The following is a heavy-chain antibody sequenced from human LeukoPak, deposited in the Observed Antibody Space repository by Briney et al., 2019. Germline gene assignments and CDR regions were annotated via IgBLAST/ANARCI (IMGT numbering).Heavy chain of an antibody. CDR1: GGSFSGYY. CDR3: ARVNFDY. Sequence: SETLSLTCAVYGGSFSGYYWSWIRQPPGKGLEWIGEINHSGSTNYNPSLKSRVTISVDTSKNQFSLKLSSVTAADTAVYYCARVNFDYWGQGTLVTVSS. CDR2: INHSGST. J-gene: IGHJ4*02. V-gene: IGHV4-34*01.